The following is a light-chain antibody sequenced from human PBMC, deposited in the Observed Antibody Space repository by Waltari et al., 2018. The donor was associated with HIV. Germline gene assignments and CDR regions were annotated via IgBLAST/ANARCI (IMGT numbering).Light chain of an antibody. CDR1: TTTDVY. V-gene: IGLV3-19*01. Sequence: ELTQDPDVSVALGQTVRIPCQGDTTTDVYTNWYQQKSGQAPVLVVFGENSRPSGIPDRFSASSSGNTAFLTISGAQTEDEADYYCNSRDSHTNHHFFGPGTKVTV. CDR2: GEN. J-gene: IGLJ1*01. CDR3: NSRDSHTNHHF.